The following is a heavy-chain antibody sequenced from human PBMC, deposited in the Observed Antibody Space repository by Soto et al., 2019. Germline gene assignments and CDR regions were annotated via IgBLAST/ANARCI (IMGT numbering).Heavy chain of an antibody. CDR3: ARDHLHYYDSSGVPFHY. Sequence: PGGSLRLSCAASGFTFSTYAMSWVRQAPGKGLEWVSAVSASGSRTYYADSVKGRFTISRDNSKNTLYLQMNSLRAEDTAVYYCARDHLHYYDSSGVPFHYWGQGTLVTVSS. D-gene: IGHD3-22*01. CDR2: VSASGSRT. CDR1: GFTFSTYA. J-gene: IGHJ4*02. V-gene: IGHV3-23*01.